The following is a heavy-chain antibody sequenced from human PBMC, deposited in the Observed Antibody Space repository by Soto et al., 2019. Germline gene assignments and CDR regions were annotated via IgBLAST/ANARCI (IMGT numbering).Heavy chain of an antibody. CDR2: IYYTRST. V-gene: IGHV4-31*11. J-gene: IGHJ4*02. Sequence: QVLLQESGPGLVKPAQTLTLACVVSGDSVSSSHYYWSWIRQRPGKGLEWIGYIYYTRSTSYNPSLQSRVVISVDTSTNQISLSLSSVTAADTAVYYCPRAPYSSGWVVAESGLDHWGQGALVTVTS. CDR3: PRAPYSSGWVVAESGLDH. D-gene: IGHD6-19*01. CDR1: GDSVSSSHYY.